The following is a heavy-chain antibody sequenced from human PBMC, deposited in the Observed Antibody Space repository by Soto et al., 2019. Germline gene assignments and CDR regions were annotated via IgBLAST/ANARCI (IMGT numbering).Heavy chain of an antibody. Sequence: GGSLRLSCAASGFTFSSYSMNWVRQAPGKGLEWVSYISSSSSTIYYADSVKGRFTISRDNAKNSLYLQMNSLRDEDTAVYYCARALLLWFGEYGEDLDAFDIWGQGTMVTVSS. CDR2: ISSSSSTI. CDR3: ARALLLWFGEYGEDLDAFDI. J-gene: IGHJ3*02. CDR1: GFTFSSYS. D-gene: IGHD3-10*01. V-gene: IGHV3-48*02.